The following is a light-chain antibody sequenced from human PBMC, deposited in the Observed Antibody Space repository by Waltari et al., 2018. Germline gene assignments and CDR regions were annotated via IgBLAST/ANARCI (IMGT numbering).Light chain of an antibody. V-gene: IGKV4-1*01. Sequence: DIVMTQSPDSLAVSLGARATINCKSSQSVLYSSNNKNYLAWYHQKPGQPPKLLIYWASTRESGVPDRFSGSGSGTDFTLTISSLQAEDVAVYYCQQYYSTPPYTFGQGTKLEIK. CDR3: QQYYSTPPYT. CDR1: QSVLYSSNNKNY. CDR2: WAS. J-gene: IGKJ2*01.